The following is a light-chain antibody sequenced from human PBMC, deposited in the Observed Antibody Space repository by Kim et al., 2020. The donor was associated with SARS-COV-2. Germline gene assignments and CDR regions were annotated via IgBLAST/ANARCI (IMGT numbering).Light chain of an antibody. CDR3: QVWDSSSDHPV. CDR1: NIGSKS. V-gene: IGLV3-21*04. CDR2: YDS. Sequence: SYELTQPPSVSVAPGKTARITCGGNNIGSKSVHWYQQKPGQAPVLVIYYDSDRPSGIPERFSGSNSGNTATLTISRVEAGDEADYYCQVWDSSSDHPVLGGGPQLTVL. J-gene: IGLJ3*02.